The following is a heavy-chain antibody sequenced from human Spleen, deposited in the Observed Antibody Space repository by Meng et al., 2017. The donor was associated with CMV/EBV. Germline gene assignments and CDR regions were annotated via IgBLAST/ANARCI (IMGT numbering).Heavy chain of an antibody. J-gene: IGHJ4*02. CDR2: IKQGGSDK. CDR1: GFTFSSYW. V-gene: IGHV3-7*01. Sequence: GGSLRLSCAASGFTFSSYWMSWVRQAPGRGLEWVANIKQGGSDKYYVDSVKGRLTISRDNAKNSLYLQMNSLRAEDTAVYYCARDGVSTPNWGQGTLVTVSS. D-gene: IGHD2-8*01. CDR3: ARDGVSTPN.